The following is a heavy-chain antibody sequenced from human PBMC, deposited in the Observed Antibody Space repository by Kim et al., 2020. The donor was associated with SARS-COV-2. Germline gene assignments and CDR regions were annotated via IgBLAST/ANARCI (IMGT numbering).Heavy chain of an antibody. J-gene: IGHJ3*02. CDR1: GGTFSSYA. D-gene: IGHD6-13*01. Sequence: SVKVSCKASGGTFSSYAISWVRQAPGQGLEWMGGIIPIFGTANYAQKFQGRVTITADESTSTAYMELSSLRSEDTAVYYCARASDLYSSSHSKAGAFDIWGQGTMVTVSS. V-gene: IGHV1-69*13. CDR2: IIPIFGTA. CDR3: ARASDLYSSSHSKAGAFDI.